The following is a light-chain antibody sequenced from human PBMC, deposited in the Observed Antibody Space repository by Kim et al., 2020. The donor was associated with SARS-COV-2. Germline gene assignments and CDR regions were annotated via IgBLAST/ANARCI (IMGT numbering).Light chain of an antibody. J-gene: IGLJ2*01. V-gene: IGLV3-19*01. CDR2: GKN. CDR3: NSRDSNNDVV. Sequence: SSELTQDPAVSVALGKTVRITCQGDSLRTYYATWYQQKPGQAPILLIYGKNNRPSGIPDRFSGSTSGNTASLTITGTQAGDEADYYCNSRDSNNDVVFGG. CDR1: SLRTYY.